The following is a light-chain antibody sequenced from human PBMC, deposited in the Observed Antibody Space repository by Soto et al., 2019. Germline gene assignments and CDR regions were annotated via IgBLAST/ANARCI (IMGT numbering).Light chain of an antibody. V-gene: IGLV2-14*01. CDR1: SSDIGYYTY. CDR2: EVN. CDR3: GSYTHGNTLV. J-gene: IGLJ3*02. Sequence: QSDLTQPASVAGSPGPSSTISFTGTSSDIGYYTYVSWSQQHPGEAPKLIIYEVNNRTSGVSPRFSGSKSGNTASLTISGLQPEDEADYYCGSYTHGNTLVFGGGTKLTVL.